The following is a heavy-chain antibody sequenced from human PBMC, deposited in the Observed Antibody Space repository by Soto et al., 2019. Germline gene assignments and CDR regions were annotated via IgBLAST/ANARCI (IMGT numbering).Heavy chain of an antibody. CDR1: GYNFNTDG. CDR2: ISAYNGYT. CDR3: ARARIAVAGVDY. V-gene: IGHV1-18*01. J-gene: IGHJ4*02. D-gene: IGHD6-19*01. Sequence: ASVKVSCKASGYNFNTDGVSWVRQAPGQGLEWMGFISAYNGYTDFAPKLQGRVTMTTDTSTSTAYMELRSLRSDDTAVYYCARARIAVAGVDYWGQGTLVTVS.